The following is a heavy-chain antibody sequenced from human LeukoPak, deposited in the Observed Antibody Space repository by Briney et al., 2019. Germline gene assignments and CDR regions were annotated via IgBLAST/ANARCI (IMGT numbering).Heavy chain of an antibody. J-gene: IGHJ5*02. V-gene: IGHV4-39*01. CDR2: IYYSGST. CDR1: GGSISSSSYY. CDR3: ASDGGGYCSGGSCYVWFDP. D-gene: IGHD2-15*01. Sequence: SETLSLTCTVSGGSISSSSYYWGWIRQPPGKGLEWIGSIYYSGSTYYNPSLKSRVTISVDTSKNQFSLKLSSVTAADTAVYYCASDGGGYCSGGSCYVWFDPWGQGTLVTVSS.